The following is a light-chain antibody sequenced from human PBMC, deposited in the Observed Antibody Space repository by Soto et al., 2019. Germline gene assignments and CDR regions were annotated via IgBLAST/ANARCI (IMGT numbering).Light chain of an antibody. CDR1: QSVSSY. CDR2: DSS. J-gene: IGKJ2*01. V-gene: IGKV3-11*01. Sequence: EIVLTQSPATLSLSPGERATLSCRASQSVSSYLAWYQHKPGQAPRLLIYDSSNRATGIPARFSGSGSGTDFTLTISSLEPEYFAVYSCQQRSNWPPGYTFGQGTTLKIK. CDR3: QQRSNWPPGYT.